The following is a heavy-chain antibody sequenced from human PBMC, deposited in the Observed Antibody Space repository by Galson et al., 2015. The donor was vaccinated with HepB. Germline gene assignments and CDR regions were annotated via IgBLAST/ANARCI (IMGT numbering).Heavy chain of an antibody. D-gene: IGHD2-2*01. CDR1: GFTFSSHA. CDR3: ARDKGYCSSTSCLYYYYGMDV. J-gene: IGHJ6*02. V-gene: IGHV3-23*01. Sequence: SLRLSCAASGFTFSSHAMNWVRQAPGKGLEWVSSLSAGGGDTYYADSVKGRFTISRDNSKNTLYLQMNRLRAEDTAVYYCARDKGYCSSTSCLYYYYGMDVWGQGTTVTVSS. CDR2: LSAGGGDT.